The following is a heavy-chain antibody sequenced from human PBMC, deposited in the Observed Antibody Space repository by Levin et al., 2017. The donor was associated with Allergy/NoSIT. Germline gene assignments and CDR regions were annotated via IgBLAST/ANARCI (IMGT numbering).Heavy chain of an antibody. J-gene: IGHJ4*02. Sequence: GGSLRLSCAASGFIFSNFAMTWVRQVPGKGLEWVSGLRGNGVTTFYAASVKGRFTISRDNSQNTLYLQMNSLRADETAVYYCAKKVRASYGAGSYSSLDYWGQGALVTVSS. CDR2: LRGNGVTT. V-gene: IGHV3-23*01. D-gene: IGHD3-10*01. CDR3: AKKVRASYGAGSYSSLDY. CDR1: GFIFSNFA.